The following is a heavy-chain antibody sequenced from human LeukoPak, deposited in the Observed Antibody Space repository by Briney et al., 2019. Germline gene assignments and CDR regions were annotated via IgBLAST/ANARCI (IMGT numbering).Heavy chain of an antibody. CDR1: GDSVSSNSAA. Sequence: SQTLSLTCATSGDSVSSNSAAWNWIRLSPSRGLEWLGRTYYRSKWFNDYAVSVNSPTTIIADTSKNQFSLQLNSVTPEDTAVYYCARSRNKYFDLWGRGTLVTVSS. J-gene: IGHJ2*01. V-gene: IGHV6-1*01. CDR2: TYYRSKWFN. CDR3: ARSRNKYFDL.